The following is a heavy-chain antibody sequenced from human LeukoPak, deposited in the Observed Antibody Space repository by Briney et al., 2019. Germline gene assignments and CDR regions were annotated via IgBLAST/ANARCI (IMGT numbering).Heavy chain of an antibody. Sequence: GGSLRLSCAASGFTFSSYAMSWVRQAPGKGLEWVSVIYSGGSTYYADSVKGRFTISRDNSKNTLYLQMNSLKTEDTAVYYCTTDPSGLVVVPAGHYYYGMDVWGQGTTVTVSS. CDR3: TTDPSGLVVVPAGHYYYGMDV. D-gene: IGHD2-2*01. V-gene: IGHV3-53*01. J-gene: IGHJ6*02. CDR1: GFTFSSYA. CDR2: IYSGGST.